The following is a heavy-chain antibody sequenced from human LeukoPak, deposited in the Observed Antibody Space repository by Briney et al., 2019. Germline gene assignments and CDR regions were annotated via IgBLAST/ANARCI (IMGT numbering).Heavy chain of an antibody. D-gene: IGHD3-22*01. CDR3: ARDYYDSSGYLGDAFDI. CDR2: IIPIFGTA. J-gene: IGHJ3*02. Sequence: GASVKVSCKASGGTFSSYAISWVRQAPGQGLEWMGGIIPIFGTANYAQKFQGRVTITADESTSTAYMELSSLRSEDTAVYYCARDYYDSSGYLGDAFDIWGQGTMVTVSS. V-gene: IGHV1-69*13. CDR1: GGTFSSYA.